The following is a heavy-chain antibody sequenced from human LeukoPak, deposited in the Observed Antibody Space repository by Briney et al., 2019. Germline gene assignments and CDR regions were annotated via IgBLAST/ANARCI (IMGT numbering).Heavy chain of an antibody. D-gene: IGHD3-9*01. J-gene: IGHJ4*02. CDR2: ISGSGGST. CDR3: AKVKNDILTGYYPYYFDY. V-gene: IGHV3-23*01. CDR1: GFTFSSYA. Sequence: GGSLRLSCAASGFTFSSYAMSWVRQAPGKGLERVSAISGSGGSTYYADSVKGRFTISRDNSKNTLYLQMNSLRAEDTAVYYCAKVKNDILTGYYPYYFDYWGQGTLVTVSS.